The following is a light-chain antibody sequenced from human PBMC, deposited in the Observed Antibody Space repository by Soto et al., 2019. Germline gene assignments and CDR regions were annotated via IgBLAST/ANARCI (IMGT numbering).Light chain of an antibody. Sequence: DIQMTQSPSTLSASVEDRVTITCRASQSLDSWLAWYQQKPGKPPKLLIYKTSILEFGVPSRFSGSGSGTLFSLTISSQQPGDFATYYCQQYHSFSTFGQGTKVEIK. CDR3: QQYHSFST. CDR2: KTS. V-gene: IGKV1-5*03. J-gene: IGKJ1*01. CDR1: QSLDSW.